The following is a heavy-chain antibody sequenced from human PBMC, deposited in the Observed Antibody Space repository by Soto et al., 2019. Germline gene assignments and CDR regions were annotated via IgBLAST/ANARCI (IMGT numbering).Heavy chain of an antibody. J-gene: IGHJ6*02. Sequence: KTGGSLRLSCAASGFTFSSYSMNWVRQAPGKGLEWVSSISSSSSYIYYADSVKGRFTISRDNAKNSLYLQMNSLRAEDTAVYYCAIRHSSGYYPLGYYGMDVWGQGTTVTVSS. CDR1: GFTFSSYS. D-gene: IGHD3-22*01. CDR2: ISSSSSYI. CDR3: AIRHSSGYYPLGYYGMDV. V-gene: IGHV3-21*01.